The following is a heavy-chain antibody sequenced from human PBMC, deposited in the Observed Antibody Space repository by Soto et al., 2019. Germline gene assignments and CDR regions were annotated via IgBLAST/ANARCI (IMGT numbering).Heavy chain of an antibody. J-gene: IGHJ3*02. CDR2: MNPNSGNT. V-gene: IGHV1-8*01. Sequence: EASVKVSCKASGYTFTSYDINWVRQATGQGLEWMGWMNPNSGNTGYAQKFQGRVTMTRNTSISTAYMELSSLRSEDTAVYYCARGVTMIVVDTYDAFDIWGQGTMVTVSS. CDR3: ARGVTMIVVDTYDAFDI. CDR1: GYTFTSYD. D-gene: IGHD3-22*01.